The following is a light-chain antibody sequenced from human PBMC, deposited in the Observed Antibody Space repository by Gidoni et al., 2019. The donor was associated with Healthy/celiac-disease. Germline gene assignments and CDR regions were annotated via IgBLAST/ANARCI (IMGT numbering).Light chain of an antibody. CDR3: AACDDSLNGVV. V-gene: IGLV1-44*01. CDR1: SSNIGSNT. CDR2: RNN. Sequence: QSVLTQPPSASGTPGQRVTISCSGISSNIGSNTVNWYQQLPGTAPKLLIYRNNQRPSGVPDRFSGSKSGTSASLAISGLQSEDEADYYCAACDDSLNGVVFGGGTKLTVL. J-gene: IGLJ2*01.